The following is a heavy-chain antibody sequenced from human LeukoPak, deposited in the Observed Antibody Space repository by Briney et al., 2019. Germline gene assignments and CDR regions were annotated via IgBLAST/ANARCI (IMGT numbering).Heavy chain of an antibody. Sequence: GGSLRLSCAASGFSFSRTDMFWVRRAPGKGLEYVSSISGTRDATDYADPVRGRFTISRDDSKNMLFLQMNSLIAEDTALYYCEKGGPGAFDFWGQGTMVAVSS. CDR3: EKGGPGAFDF. CDR1: GFSFSRTD. J-gene: IGHJ3*01. V-gene: IGHV3-23*01. CDR2: ISGTRDAT. D-gene: IGHD2-15*01.